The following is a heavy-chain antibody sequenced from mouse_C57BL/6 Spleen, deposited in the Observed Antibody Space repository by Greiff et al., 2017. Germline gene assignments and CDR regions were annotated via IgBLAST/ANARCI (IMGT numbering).Heavy chain of an antibody. CDR1: GYTFTSYW. V-gene: IGHV1-52*01. D-gene: IGHD1-1*01. Sequence: QVQLQQPGAELVRPGSSVKLSCKASGYTFTSYWMHWVKQRPIQGLEWIGNIDPSDSETHYNQKFKDKATLTVDKSSSTAYMQLSSLTSEDSAVYCCARATKVVAFYAMEYWGQGTSVTVSS. CDR3: ARATKVVAFYAMEY. CDR2: IDPSDSET. J-gene: IGHJ4*01.